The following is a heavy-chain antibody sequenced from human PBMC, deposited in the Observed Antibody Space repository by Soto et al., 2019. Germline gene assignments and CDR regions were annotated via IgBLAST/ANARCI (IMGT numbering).Heavy chain of an antibody. V-gene: IGHV3-23*01. Sequence: EVQLLESGGGLVQPGGSLRLSCAASGFTFSSYAMSWVRQAPGKGLEWVSAISGSGGSTYYADSVKGRFTISRDNSKNTLYLQMNSLRAEDTAVYYCAKRVAAASWVGYYYYYMDVWGKGTTVTVSS. J-gene: IGHJ6*03. D-gene: IGHD6-13*01. CDR2: ISGSGGST. CDR1: GFTFSSYA. CDR3: AKRVAAASWVGYYYYYMDV.